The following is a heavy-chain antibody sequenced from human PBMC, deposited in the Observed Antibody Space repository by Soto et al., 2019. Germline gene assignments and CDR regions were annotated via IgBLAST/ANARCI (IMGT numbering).Heavy chain of an antibody. CDR1: GLTFRNDW. V-gene: IGHV3-7*03. CDR2: INQDGSER. D-gene: IGHD4-17*01. Sequence: GSLRLSCAGSGLTFRNDWLSWVRQAPGKGLEWVANINQDGSERYYVDSVRGRFTISRDNVENSLYLQLNSLRPEDTAVYYCAVYGYGVSAAAYWGQGTLVTVSS. CDR3: AVYGYGVSAAAY. J-gene: IGHJ4*02.